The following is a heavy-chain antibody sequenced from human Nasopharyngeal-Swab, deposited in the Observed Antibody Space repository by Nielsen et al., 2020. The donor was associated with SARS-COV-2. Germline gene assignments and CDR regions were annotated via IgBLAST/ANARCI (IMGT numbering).Heavy chain of an antibody. J-gene: IGHJ4*02. V-gene: IGHV1-69*04. Sequence: SVKVSCKASGGTFSSYAISWVRQAPGQGLEWMGRIIPILGIANYAQKFQGRVTITADKSTSTAYMELSSLRSEDTAVYYCAREGGPYDYVWGSYRYTGEDTLIDYWGQGTLVTVSS. CDR3: AREGGPYDYVWGSYRYTGEDTLIDY. CDR1: GGTFSSYA. CDR2: IIPILGIA. D-gene: IGHD3-16*02.